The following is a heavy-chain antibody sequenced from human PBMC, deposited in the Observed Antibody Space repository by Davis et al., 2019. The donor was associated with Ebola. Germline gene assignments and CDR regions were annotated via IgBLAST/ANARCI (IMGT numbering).Heavy chain of an antibody. D-gene: IGHD3-10*01. CDR3: VRRGRARGMDV. J-gene: IGHJ6*02. CDR1: GFTFSNAW. CDR2: INHSGST. V-gene: IGHV4-34*01. Sequence: ESLKISCAASGFTFSNAWMSWVRQPPGKGLEWIGEINHSGSTNYNPSLKSRVTISVDTSKNQFSLKLSSVTAADTAVYYCVRRGRARGMDVWGQGTTVTVSS.